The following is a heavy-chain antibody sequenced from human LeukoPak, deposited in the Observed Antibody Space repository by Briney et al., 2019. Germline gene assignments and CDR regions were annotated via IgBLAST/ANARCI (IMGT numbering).Heavy chain of an antibody. CDR1: GFTVSSSY. CDR3: ARDLEAANTYYFDY. D-gene: IGHD6-13*01. J-gene: IGHJ4*02. V-gene: IGHV3-66*01. Sequence: GGSLRLSCAASGFTVSSSYMNWVRQAPGKGLGWVSIISYAGTTYYADSVKGRFTISRDNSKNTVYLQVNSLRDEDTAVYYCARDLEAANTYYFDYWGQGTMVTVSS. CDR2: ISYAGTT.